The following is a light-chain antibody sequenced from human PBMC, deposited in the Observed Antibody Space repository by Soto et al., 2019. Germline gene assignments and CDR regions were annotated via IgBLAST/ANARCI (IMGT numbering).Light chain of an antibody. CDR3: QQYNNWPPWT. Sequence: EIVIKQSPATLSVSPGERATLSCRASQSVSSNLAWYQQKPGQAPRLLIYGASTRATGIPARFSGSGSGTEFTLTISSLQSEDFAVYYCQQYNNWPPWTFGQGTKWIS. V-gene: IGKV3-15*01. CDR2: GAS. CDR1: QSVSSN. J-gene: IGKJ1*01.